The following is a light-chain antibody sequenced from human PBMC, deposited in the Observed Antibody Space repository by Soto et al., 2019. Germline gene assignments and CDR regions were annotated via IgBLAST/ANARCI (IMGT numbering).Light chain of an antibody. J-gene: IGLJ1*01. CDR1: SSNIGGNS. CDR2: DDD. V-gene: IGLV1-51*01. CDR3: GSWDSSLSAYV. Sequence: QSVLTQPPSVSAAPGQMVTISCSGSSSNIGGNSVSWYQQLPGTAPKLLIYDDDKRPSGIPDRFSGSKSGTSATLGITGFQTGDEADYYCGSWDSSLSAYVFATGTKVTVL.